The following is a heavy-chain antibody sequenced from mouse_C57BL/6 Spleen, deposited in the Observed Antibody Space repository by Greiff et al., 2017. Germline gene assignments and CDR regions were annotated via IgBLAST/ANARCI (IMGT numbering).Heavy chain of an antibody. V-gene: IGHV1-42*01. CDR3: ARSDEDDDWDFDV. J-gene: IGHJ1*03. CDR2: INPSTGGT. D-gene: IGHD2-12*01. CDR1: GYSFTGYY. Sequence: VQLQQSGPELVKPGASVKISCKASGYSFTGYYMNWVKQSPEKSLEWIGEINPSTGGTTYNQKFKAKATLTVDKSSSTAYMQLKSLTSEDSAVYYCARSDEDDDWDFDVWGTGTTVTVSS.